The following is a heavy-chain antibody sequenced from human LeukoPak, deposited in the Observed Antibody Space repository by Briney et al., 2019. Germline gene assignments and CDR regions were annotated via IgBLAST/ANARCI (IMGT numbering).Heavy chain of an antibody. Sequence: ASVKVSCKASRYTFTRYYMHWVRQAPGQGLEWMGIMNTSSGSTSYAQKFQGRVTMTRDTSTSTVYMELSSLRSEDTSVYYCARDIDYYDSSGTLDYWGQGTLVTVSS. CDR2: MNTSSGST. V-gene: IGHV1-46*01. CDR3: ARDIDYYDSSGTLDY. CDR1: RYTFTRYY. J-gene: IGHJ4*02. D-gene: IGHD3-22*01.